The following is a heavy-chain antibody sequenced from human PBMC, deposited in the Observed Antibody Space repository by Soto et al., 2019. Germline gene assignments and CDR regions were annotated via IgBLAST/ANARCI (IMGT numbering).Heavy chain of an antibody. D-gene: IGHD3-22*01. Sequence: ASVKVSCKASGYTFTSYYMHWVLQAPGQGLEWMGIINPSGGSTSYAQKFQGRVTMTRDTSTSTVYMGLSSLRSEDTAVYYCARARTRAYYYDSSGPNDAFDIWGQGTMVTVSS. CDR3: ARARTRAYYYDSSGPNDAFDI. CDR2: INPSGGST. J-gene: IGHJ3*02. CDR1: GYTFTSYY. V-gene: IGHV1-46*01.